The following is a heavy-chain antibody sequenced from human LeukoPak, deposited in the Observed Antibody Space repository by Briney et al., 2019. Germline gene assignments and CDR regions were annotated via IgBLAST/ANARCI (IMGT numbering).Heavy chain of an antibody. D-gene: IGHD3-10*01. V-gene: IGHV3-30*02. CDR1: GFTFSSYG. J-gene: IGHJ6*03. CDR2: IRYDGSNK. Sequence: GGSLRLSCAASGFTFSSYGMHWVRQAPGKGLEWVAFIRYDGSNKYYADSVKGRFTISRDNSKNTLYLQMNSLRAEDTAVYYCAKAQMEVYYYGSGSNYYYYYMDVWGKGTTVTISS. CDR3: AKAQMEVYYYGSGSNYYYYYMDV.